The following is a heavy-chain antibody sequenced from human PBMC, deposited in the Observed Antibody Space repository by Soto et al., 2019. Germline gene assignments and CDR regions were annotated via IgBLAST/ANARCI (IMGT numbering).Heavy chain of an antibody. Sequence: SETLSLTCTVSGGSISSSSYYWGWIRQPPGKGLEWIGSIYYSGSTYYNPSLKSRVTISVDTSKNQFSLTLSSVTAADTAVYYCARDRIMLTFGGGSGEWGIDSWGQGTLVTVSS. V-gene: IGHV4-39*07. D-gene: IGHD3-16*01. J-gene: IGHJ4*02. CDR3: ARDRIMLTFGGGSGEWGIDS. CDR2: IYYSGST. CDR1: GGSISSSSYY.